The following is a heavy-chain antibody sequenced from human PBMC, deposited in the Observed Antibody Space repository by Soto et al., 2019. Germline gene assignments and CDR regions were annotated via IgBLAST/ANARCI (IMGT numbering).Heavy chain of an antibody. CDR2: ISAYNGNT. CDR3: ARESDIAVACTYMGWFDR. Sequence: QIQLVQSGAEVKKPGASVKVSCKASGYTFTNDGFSWVRQAPGRGLEWMGWISAYNGNTNNAQKLQGRVTMTTDTSTSTAYMELRSLRSDDTAVYYCARESDIAVACTYMGWFDRWGQGTLVTVSS. V-gene: IGHV1-18*01. J-gene: IGHJ5*02. CDR1: GYTFTNDG. D-gene: IGHD6-19*01.